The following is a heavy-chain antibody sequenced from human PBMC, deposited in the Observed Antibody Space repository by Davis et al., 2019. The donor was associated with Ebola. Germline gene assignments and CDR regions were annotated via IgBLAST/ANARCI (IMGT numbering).Heavy chain of an antibody. J-gene: IGHJ5*02. Sequence: SETLSLTCTVSGGSIISSSSYWGWIRQPPRKGLEWIGSIYYSGITYYNPSLKSRVTISVDTSKNQFPLKLRSVTAADTAVHYCARQGWSGYSLRHWLDPWGRGTLVTVSS. V-gene: IGHV4-39*01. CDR2: IYYSGIT. CDR3: ARQGWSGYSLRHWLDP. D-gene: IGHD3-3*01. CDR1: GGSIISSSSY.